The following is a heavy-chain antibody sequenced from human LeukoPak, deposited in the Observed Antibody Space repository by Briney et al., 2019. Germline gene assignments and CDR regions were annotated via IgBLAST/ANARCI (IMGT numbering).Heavy chain of an antibody. CDR2: IYSSGNT. V-gene: IGHV4-59*01. Sequence: SETLSLTCTVSGGSISSYYWSWIRQPPGKRLEWIGYIYSSGNTSYNPSLKSRVTISLDTSKNQFSLKLSSVTAADTAVYYCARERRGGSSSTVDAFDIWGQGTMVTVSS. CDR1: GGSISSYY. CDR3: ARERRGGSSSTVDAFDI. D-gene: IGHD6-13*01. J-gene: IGHJ3*02.